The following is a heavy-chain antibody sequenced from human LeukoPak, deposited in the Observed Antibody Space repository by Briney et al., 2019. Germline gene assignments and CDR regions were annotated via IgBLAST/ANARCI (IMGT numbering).Heavy chain of an antibody. D-gene: IGHD3-10*01. CDR2: ISAYNGNT. CDR3: ARDLGLLWFGELDY. V-gene: IGHV1-18*01. J-gene: IGHJ4*02. Sequence: EASVKVSCKASGYTFTIYGISWVRQAPGQGLEWMGWISAYNGNTNYAQKLQGRVTMTTDTSTSTAYMELRSLRSDDTAVYYCARDLGLLWFGELDYWGQGTLVTVSS. CDR1: GYTFTIYG.